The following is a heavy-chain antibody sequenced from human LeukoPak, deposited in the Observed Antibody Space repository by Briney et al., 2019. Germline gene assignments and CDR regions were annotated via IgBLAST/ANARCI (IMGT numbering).Heavy chain of an antibody. J-gene: IGHJ4*02. CDR1: GFTFSSYA. V-gene: IGHV3-30*04. Sequence: SGGSLRLSCAASGFTFSSYAMHWVRQAPGKGLEWVAVISYDGSNKYYADSVKGRFTISRDNSKNTLYLQMNSLRAEDTALYYCAKDSPHYSGTPDSLDYWGQGTLVTVSS. CDR2: ISYDGSNK. CDR3: AKDSPHYSGTPDSLDY. D-gene: IGHD1-26*01.